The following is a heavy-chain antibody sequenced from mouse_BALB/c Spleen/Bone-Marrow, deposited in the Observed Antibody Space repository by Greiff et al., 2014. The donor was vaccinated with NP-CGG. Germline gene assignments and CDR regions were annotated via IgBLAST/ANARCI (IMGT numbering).Heavy chain of an antibody. CDR2: IDPENGNI. V-gene: IGHV14-1*02. CDR3: ARSPRNYFDY. J-gene: IGHJ2*01. CDR1: GFNIKDYY. Sequence: EVQLQQSGAELVRPGALVRLSYKASGFNIKDYYMYWVKQRPEQGLEWIGWIDPENGNIIYDPKFQGKASITADTPSNTAYLQLSSLTSEDTAVYYCARSPRNYFDYWGQGSTLTVSS.